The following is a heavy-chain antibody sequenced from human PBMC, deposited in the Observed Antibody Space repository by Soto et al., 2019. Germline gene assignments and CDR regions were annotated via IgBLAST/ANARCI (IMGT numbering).Heavy chain of an antibody. CDR1: GGSFSGYY. D-gene: IGHD1-26*01. J-gene: IGHJ4*02. Sequence: SETLSLTCAVYGGSFSGYYWSWIRQPPGKGLEWIGEINHSGSTNYNPPLKSRVTISVDTSKNQFSLKLSSVTAADTAVYYCARVGATTRYYFDYWGQGTLVTVSS. CDR2: INHSGST. V-gene: IGHV4-34*01. CDR3: ARVGATTRYYFDY.